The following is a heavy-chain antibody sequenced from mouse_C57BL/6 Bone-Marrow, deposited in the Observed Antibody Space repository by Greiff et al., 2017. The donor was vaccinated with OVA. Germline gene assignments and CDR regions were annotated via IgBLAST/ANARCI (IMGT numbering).Heavy chain of an antibody. J-gene: IGHJ4*01. V-gene: IGHV1-18*01. Sequence: VQLQQSGPELVKPGASVKIPCKASGYTFTDYNMDWVKQSHGKSLEWIGDINPNNGGTIYNQKFKGKATLTVDKSSSTAYMELRSLTSEDTAVYYCARSKAYLLLGAMDYWGQGTSVTVSS. CDR3: ARSKAYLLLGAMDY. D-gene: IGHD1-1*01. CDR2: INPNNGGT. CDR1: GYTFTDYN.